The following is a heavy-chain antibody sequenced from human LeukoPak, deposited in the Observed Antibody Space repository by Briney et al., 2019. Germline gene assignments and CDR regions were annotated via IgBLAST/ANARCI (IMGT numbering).Heavy chain of an antibody. J-gene: IGHJ4*02. V-gene: IGHV3-23*01. CDR2: ISGGGGST. CDR1: GFTFSSYA. Sequence: PGGSLRLSCAASGFTFSSYAMSWVRQAPGKGLEWVSAISGGGGSTYYADSVKGRFTISRDNSKNTLYLQMNSLRAEDTAVYYCAKVAPITMVRGVIIIPYFDYWGQGTLVTVSS. D-gene: IGHD3-10*01. CDR3: AKVAPITMVRGVIIIPYFDY.